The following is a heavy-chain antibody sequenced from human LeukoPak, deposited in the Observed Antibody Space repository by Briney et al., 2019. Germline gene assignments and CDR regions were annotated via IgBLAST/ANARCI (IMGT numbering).Heavy chain of an antibody. V-gene: IGHV3-30-3*01. J-gene: IGHJ4*02. Sequence: GGSLRLSCAASGFTFSSYAMHWVRQAPAKGLEWVVVISYDGINKYCVDSVKGRFTISRDNSKNTLYLQMNSLRAEGTAVYYCAKDLAVAGTSDYWGQGTLVTVSS. CDR3: AKDLAVAGTSDY. CDR1: GFTFSSYA. CDR2: ISYDGINK. D-gene: IGHD6-19*01.